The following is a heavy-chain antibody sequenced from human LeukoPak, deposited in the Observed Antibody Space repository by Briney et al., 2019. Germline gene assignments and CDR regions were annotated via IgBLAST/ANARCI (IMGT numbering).Heavy chain of an antibody. D-gene: IGHD2-2*01. Sequence: SETLSLTCTVSGGSISSSSYYWGWIRQPPGKGLEWIGSIYYSGSTYYNPSLKSRVTISVDTSKNQFSLKLSSVTAADTAVYYCARDYADIVVVPAAHMGEDYYYYYMDVWGKGTTVTVSS. CDR2: IYYSGST. CDR3: ARDYADIVVVPAAHMGEDYYYYYMDV. J-gene: IGHJ6*03. CDR1: GGSISSSSYY. V-gene: IGHV4-39*07.